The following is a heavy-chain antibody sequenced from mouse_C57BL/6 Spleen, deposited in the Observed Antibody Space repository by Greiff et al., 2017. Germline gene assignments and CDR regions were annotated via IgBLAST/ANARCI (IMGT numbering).Heavy chain of an antibody. Sequence: LVESGAELVRPGTSVKVSCKASGYAFTNYLIEWVKQRPGQGLEWFGVINPGSGGTNYNEKFKGKATLTADKSSSTAYMQLSSLTSEDSAVYFCARDYYGSSSYYFDYWGQGTTLTVSS. J-gene: IGHJ2*01. CDR2: INPGSGGT. CDR1: GYAFTNYL. D-gene: IGHD1-1*01. CDR3: ARDYYGSSSYYFDY. V-gene: IGHV1-54*01.